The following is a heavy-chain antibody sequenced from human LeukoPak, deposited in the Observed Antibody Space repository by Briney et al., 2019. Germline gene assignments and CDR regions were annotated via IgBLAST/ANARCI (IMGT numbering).Heavy chain of an antibody. J-gene: IGHJ3*02. CDR1: GFTFRICE. CDR2: ISGSGDRT. V-gene: IGHV3-23*01. CDR3: VKEGPRGLAFDI. D-gene: IGHD3/OR15-3a*01. Sequence: GGSLRLSCAASGFTFRICEMSWVRQAPGKGLEWVSGISGSGDRTYYADSVKGRFTISRDNSKNTLYLQMNSLRAEDAAVYYCVKEGPRGLAFDIWGQGTMVTVSS.